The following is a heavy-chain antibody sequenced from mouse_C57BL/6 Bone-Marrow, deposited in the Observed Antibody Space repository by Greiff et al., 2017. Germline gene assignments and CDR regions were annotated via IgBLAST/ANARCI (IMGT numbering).Heavy chain of an antibody. V-gene: IGHV5-6*01. CDR2: IRSGGSYT. J-gene: IGHJ2*01. Sequence: EVQVVESGGDLVKPGGSLKLSCVASGFTFSSYGMSWVRQTPDKRLEWVATIRSGGSYTYYPDSVKGRFTISRDNAKNTLYLQMSSLTSEDSAMYCCARALYEGYYGEYYFDYWGQGTTRTVSS. CDR3: ARALYEGYYGEYYFDY. D-gene: IGHD2-3*01. CDR1: GFTFSSYG.